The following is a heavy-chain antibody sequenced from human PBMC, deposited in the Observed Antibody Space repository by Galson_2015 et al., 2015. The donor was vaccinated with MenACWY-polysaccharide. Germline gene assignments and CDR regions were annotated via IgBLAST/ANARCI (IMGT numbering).Heavy chain of an antibody. D-gene: IGHD6-19*01. Sequence: SLRLSCAASGFTFSSYAMRWVRQAPGKGLEWVSDISGSGGSTYYADSVKGRFTISRDNSKNTLYLQMNSLRAEDTAVYYCAKFPQGVAVLGGLDYRGQGTLVTVSS. CDR1: GFTFSSYA. J-gene: IGHJ4*02. CDR3: AKFPQGVAVLGGLDY. V-gene: IGHV3-23*01. CDR2: ISGSGGST.